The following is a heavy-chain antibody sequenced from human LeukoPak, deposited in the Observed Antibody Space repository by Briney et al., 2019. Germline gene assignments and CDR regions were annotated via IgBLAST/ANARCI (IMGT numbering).Heavy chain of an antibody. CDR1: GFTVSGNY. D-gene: IGHD3-22*01. V-gene: IGHV3-53*01. Sequence: GGSLRLSCAASGFTVSGNYMTWVRQAPGKGLEWVSVIYSGGSTYYADSVKGRFTISRDNSKNTLYLQMNSLRAEDTAVYYCARAAKNHYDSSGYYYYYYMDVWGKGTTVTVSS. CDR3: ARAAKNHYDSSGYYYYYYMDV. CDR2: IYSGGST. J-gene: IGHJ6*03.